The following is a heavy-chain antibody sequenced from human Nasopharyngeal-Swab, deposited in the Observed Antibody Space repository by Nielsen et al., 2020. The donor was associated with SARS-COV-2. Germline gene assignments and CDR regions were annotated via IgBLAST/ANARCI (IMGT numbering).Heavy chain of an antibody. V-gene: IGHV3-7*01. CDR1: GFTFSSYS. CDR2: IKQDGSEK. J-gene: IGHJ6*02. D-gene: IGHD5-12*01. Sequence: GESLKISCAASGFTFSSYSMNWVRQAPGKGLEWVANIKQDGSEKYYVDSVKGRFTISRDNAKNSLYLQMNSLRAEDTAVYYCAREFGYSGYDKRYYYYGMDVWGQGTTVTVSS. CDR3: AREFGYSGYDKRYYYYGMDV.